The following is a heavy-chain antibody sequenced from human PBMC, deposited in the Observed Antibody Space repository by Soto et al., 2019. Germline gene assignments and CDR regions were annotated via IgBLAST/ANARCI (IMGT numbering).Heavy chain of an antibody. CDR2: INTDKGNT. D-gene: IGHD2-15*01. CDR1: CYTFNTYG. J-gene: IGHJ4*02. V-gene: IGHV1-18*01. Sequence: GASVKVSCKASCYTFNTYGLSWVLQAPGQGLEWMGWINTDKGNTKYAQNRQGRVTMTTDTSTSTAYMELRSLKSDDTAVYYCAREYCDGRRRYGGDYWGQRTLVTVSS. CDR3: AREYCDGRRRYGGDY.